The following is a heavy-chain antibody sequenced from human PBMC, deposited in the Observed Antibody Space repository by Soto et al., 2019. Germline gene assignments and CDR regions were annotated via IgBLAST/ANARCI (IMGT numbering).Heavy chain of an antibody. CDR1: GYTFTSYD. J-gene: IGHJ4*02. CDR2: MNPNSGNT. CDR3: ARVAKYDRSTYLNCCPLDY. V-gene: IGHV1-8*01. Sequence: GASVKVSCRASGYTFTSYDINWVRQATGQGREWMGWMNPNSGNTGYAQKFQGRVTMTRNTSISTAYMELSSLRSEDTAMYYCARVAKYDRSTYLNCCPLDYWGQGTLVTVSS. D-gene: IGHD3-22*01.